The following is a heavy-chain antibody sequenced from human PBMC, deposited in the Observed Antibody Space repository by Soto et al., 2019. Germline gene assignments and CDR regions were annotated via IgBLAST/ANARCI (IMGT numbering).Heavy chain of an antibody. CDR1: GYTFTGYY. V-gene: IGHV1-2*02. J-gene: IGHJ6*02. Sequence: QVQLVQSGAEVKKPGASVKVSCKASGYTFTGYYMHWVRQAPGQRLEWMGWINPNSGGTNYAQKFQGRVTMTRDTSISTAYMELSRLRSDDTAVYYCARSIAAADYYYYYGMDVWGQGTTVTVSS. CDR2: INPNSGGT. D-gene: IGHD6-13*01. CDR3: ARSIAAADYYYYYGMDV.